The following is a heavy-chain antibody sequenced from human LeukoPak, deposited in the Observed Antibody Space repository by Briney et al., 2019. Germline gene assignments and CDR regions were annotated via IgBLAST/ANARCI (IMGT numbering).Heavy chain of an antibody. D-gene: IGHD3-10*01. CDR3: ARDINGPKMVRGAPPCMDV. CDR1: VYTFTSYY. Sequence: SLRVSCKASVYTFTSYYMHWVRQAPGQGLEWRGIINPSGGSTSYAQNFQGSLTMTRDTSTSTVYMELSSLRSEDTAVYYCARDINGPKMVRGAPPCMDVWGQGTTVTVSS. CDR2: INPSGGST. V-gene: IGHV1-46*01. J-gene: IGHJ6*02.